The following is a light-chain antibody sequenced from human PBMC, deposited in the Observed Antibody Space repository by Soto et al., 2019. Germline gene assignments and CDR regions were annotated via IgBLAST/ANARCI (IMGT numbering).Light chain of an antibody. Sequence: DIQMTQSPATLSASVGDRVTITCRASQSISSWLAWYQQKPGKVPKLLIDDASRLESGVPSRFSGSGSGTEFTLTISSLQPDDFATYYCQQYNTYPWTFGQGTQVGVK. J-gene: IGKJ1*01. CDR1: QSISSW. V-gene: IGKV1-5*01. CDR3: QQYNTYPWT. CDR2: DAS.